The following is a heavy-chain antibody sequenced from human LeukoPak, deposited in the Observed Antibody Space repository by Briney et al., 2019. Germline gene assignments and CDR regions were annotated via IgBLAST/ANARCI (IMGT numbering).Heavy chain of an antibody. CDR2: ISGSGGST. J-gene: IGHJ3*02. Sequence: GGSLRLSCAASGFTFSSYAMSWVRQAPGKGLEWVSAISGSGGSTYYADSVKGRFTISRDNSKNTLYLQMNSLRAEDTAVYYCAKVGLAYCGGDCLDDAFDIWGQGTMVTVSS. V-gene: IGHV3-23*01. D-gene: IGHD2-21*02. CDR3: AKVGLAYCGGDCLDDAFDI. CDR1: GFTFSSYA.